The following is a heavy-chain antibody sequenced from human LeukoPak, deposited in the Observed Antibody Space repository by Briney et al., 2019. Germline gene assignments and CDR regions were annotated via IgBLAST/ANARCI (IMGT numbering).Heavy chain of an antibody. CDR3: AKASLVLRYFDWLLPPNY. CDR2: ISWNSGSI. D-gene: IGHD3-9*01. Sequence: PGGSLRLSCAASGFNFYDDPMHWVRQAPAKGLERVEGISWNSGSIVYADAVKGRFSISRENAKNSLYLQMDSLRAEDTALYYCAKASLVLRYFDWLLPPNYWGQGTLVPVSS. V-gene: IGHV3-9*01. J-gene: IGHJ4*02. CDR1: GFNFYDDP.